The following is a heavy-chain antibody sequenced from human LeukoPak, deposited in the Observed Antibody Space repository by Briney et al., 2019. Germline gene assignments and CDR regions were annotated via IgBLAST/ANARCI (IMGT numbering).Heavy chain of an antibody. CDR3: AAEEVLGNYNFWSGFRFTN. CDR2: IKQDGSKE. Sequence: GGSLRLSCAASGFTFSRFWMTWVRQAPGKGLEWVANIKQDGSKEYYVDSVRGRFTISRDNAKNSLFLQMHSLRAEDTAIYYCAAEEVLGNYNFWSGFRFTNWGQGALVTVSS. CDR1: GFTFSRFW. V-gene: IGHV3-7*01. J-gene: IGHJ4*02. D-gene: IGHD3-3*01.